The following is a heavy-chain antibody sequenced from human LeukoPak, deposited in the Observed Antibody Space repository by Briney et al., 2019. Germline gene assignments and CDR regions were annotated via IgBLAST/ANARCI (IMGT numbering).Heavy chain of an antibody. V-gene: IGHV1-18*01. Sequence: ASVKVSCKASGYTFTSYGISWVRQAPGQGLEWMGWISAYNGNTNYAQKLQGRVTMTTDTSTSTAYMELRSLRSDDTAVYYCARFLYSGSYRWNFDYWGQGTMVTVSS. CDR3: ARFLYSGSYRWNFDY. D-gene: IGHD1-26*01. CDR2: ISAYNGNT. J-gene: IGHJ4*03. CDR1: GYTFTSYG.